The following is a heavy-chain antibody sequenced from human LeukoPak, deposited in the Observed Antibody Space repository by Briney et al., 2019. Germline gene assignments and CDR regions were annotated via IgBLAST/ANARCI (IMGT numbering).Heavy chain of an antibody. CDR1: GGSITSGDYY. Sequence: SQTLSLTCTVSGGSITSGDYYWSWIRQPPGTGLEWIGYISYSGSTSYNPSLKSPFTISMDTSKNQFSLRLSSVTAADTAIYCSARALNYDFWSAYCYYMDVWGEGTTVTVSS. CDR3: ARALNYDFWSAYCYYMDV. CDR2: ISYSGST. D-gene: IGHD3-3*01. J-gene: IGHJ6*03. V-gene: IGHV4-30-4*01.